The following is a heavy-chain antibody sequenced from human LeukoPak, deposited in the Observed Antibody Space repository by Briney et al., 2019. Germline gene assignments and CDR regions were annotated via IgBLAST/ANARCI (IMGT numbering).Heavy chain of an antibody. D-gene: IGHD2-15*01. J-gene: IGHJ4*02. CDR2: INSDGSST. Sequence: PGGSLRLSCAASGFTFSSYWMHWVRQAPGKGLVWVSRINSDGSSTTYADSVKGRFTIYRANAKNTLYLQMDSLRAEDTAVYYCARANCGSCYGYWGQGTLVSVSS. V-gene: IGHV3-74*01. CDR3: ARANCGSCYGY. CDR1: GFTFSSYW.